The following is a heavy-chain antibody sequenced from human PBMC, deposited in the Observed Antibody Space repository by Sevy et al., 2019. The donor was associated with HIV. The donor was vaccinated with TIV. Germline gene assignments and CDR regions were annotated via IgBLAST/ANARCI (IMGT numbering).Heavy chain of an antibody. D-gene: IGHD3-9*01. CDR2: ISGSSSTI. J-gene: IGHJ4*02. V-gene: IGHV3-48*02. CDR1: GFTFSSYS. Sequence: GSLRLSCAASGFTFSSYSMNWVRQAPGKGLEWVSYISGSSSTIYYADSVKGRFTISRDNAKNSLYLQMNSLRDEDTAVYYCARGVLRYFDWLPNFDYWGQGTLVTVSS. CDR3: ARGVLRYFDWLPNFDY.